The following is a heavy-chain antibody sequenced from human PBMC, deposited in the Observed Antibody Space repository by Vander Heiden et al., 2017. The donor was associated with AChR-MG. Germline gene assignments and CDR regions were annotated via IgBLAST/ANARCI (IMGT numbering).Heavy chain of an antibody. V-gene: IGHV3-74*01. CDR3: ARDKGYYYMDV. CDR2: SNSDGSST. J-gene: IGHJ6*03. Sequence: EVQLVESGGGLVQPGGSLRLSCAASGFTFNSYWMHWVRQAPGKGLVWVSRSNSDGSSTTYADSVKGRFTISRDNARNTVYLQMNSLRAEDTAVYYCARDKGYYYMDVWGEGTTVTVSS. CDR1: GFTFNSYW.